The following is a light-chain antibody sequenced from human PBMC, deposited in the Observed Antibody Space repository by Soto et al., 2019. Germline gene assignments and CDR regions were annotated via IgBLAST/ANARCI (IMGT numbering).Light chain of an antibody. CDR2: GAS. Sequence: DIQMTQSPSSLSASVGDRVIITCRARQGISNDLAWYQQKPGKVPNVLIYGASTLQSAVPSRFSGSGSGTDFTLTISSLQPEDVATYYCQKYDSAPFTFGPGTKVHIK. V-gene: IGKV1-27*01. CDR3: QKYDSAPFT. J-gene: IGKJ3*01. CDR1: QGISND.